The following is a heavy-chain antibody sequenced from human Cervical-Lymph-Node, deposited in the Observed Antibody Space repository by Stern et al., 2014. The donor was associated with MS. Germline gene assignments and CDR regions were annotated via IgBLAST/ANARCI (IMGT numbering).Heavy chain of an antibody. J-gene: IGHJ6*02. CDR3: ARGGSNYRYGVDV. CDR2: VNPNSGGT. Sequence: VQLVESGAEVKKPGASVKVSCKASGYTFTGYYMHWVRQAPGQGLEWMGWVNPNSGGTNYVQRFQGRVTLTRDTSIGTAYMELNTLTSDDTAMYYCARGGSNYRYGVDVWGQGTTVTVSS. CDR1: GYTFTGYY. D-gene: IGHD5-18*01. V-gene: IGHV1-2*02.